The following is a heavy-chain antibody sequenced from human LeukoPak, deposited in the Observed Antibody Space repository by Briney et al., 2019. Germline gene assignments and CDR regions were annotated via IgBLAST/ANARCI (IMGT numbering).Heavy chain of an antibody. Sequence: ASVKVSCKASGYTFTGYYMHWVRQAPGQGLEWMGWINPNSGGTNYAQKFQGRVTMTRDTSISSGYMELTSLTSDDTAVYYCARDITMVRGVLRFDPWGQGTLVTVSS. CDR2: INPNSGGT. CDR3: ARDITMVRGVLRFDP. J-gene: IGHJ5*02. CDR1: GYTFTGYY. D-gene: IGHD3-10*01. V-gene: IGHV1-2*02.